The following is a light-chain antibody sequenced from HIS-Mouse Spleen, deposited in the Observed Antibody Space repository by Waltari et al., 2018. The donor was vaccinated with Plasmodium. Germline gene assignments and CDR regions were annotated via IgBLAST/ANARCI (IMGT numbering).Light chain of an antibody. CDR1: SSDVGGYNY. CDR3: SSYAGSNNLV. CDR2: EVS. V-gene: IGLV2-8*01. J-gene: IGLJ2*01. Sequence: QSALTQPPSASGSPGQSVTISCTGTSSDVGGYNYVSWYQQHPGKAPKLMIYEVSKRPCGVPGRFSGSKSGNTASLTVSGLQAEDEADYYCSSYAGSNNLVFGGGTKLTVL.